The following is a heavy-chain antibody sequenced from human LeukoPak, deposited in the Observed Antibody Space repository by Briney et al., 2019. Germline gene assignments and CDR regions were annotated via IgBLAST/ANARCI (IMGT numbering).Heavy chain of an antibody. D-gene: IGHD3-10*01. CDR2: IYHSGST. V-gene: IGHV4-4*02. CDR1: GGSISSSNW. J-gene: IGHJ3*02. CDR3: ARSDYHNSGSHTVFGAFDI. Sequence: SETLSLTCAVSGGSISSSNWWSWVRQPPGKGLEWIGEIYHSGSTNYNPSLKSRVTISVDKSKNQFSLKLSSVTAADTAMYYCARSDYHNSGSHTVFGAFDIWGQGTRVTVSS.